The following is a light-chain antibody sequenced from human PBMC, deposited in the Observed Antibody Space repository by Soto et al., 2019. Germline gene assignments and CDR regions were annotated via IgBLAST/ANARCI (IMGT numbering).Light chain of an antibody. CDR1: QSVSSSY. V-gene: IGKV3-20*01. CDR3: QQYGSSRIT. J-gene: IGKJ5*01. CDR2: GAS. Sequence: EIVLTQSPGTLSLSPGERATLSCRASQSVSSSYLAWYQQKPGQAPRLLIYGASSRATGIPDRFNGSWSGTDFTLTISRLEPEDFAVYYCQQYGSSRITFGQGTRLEIK.